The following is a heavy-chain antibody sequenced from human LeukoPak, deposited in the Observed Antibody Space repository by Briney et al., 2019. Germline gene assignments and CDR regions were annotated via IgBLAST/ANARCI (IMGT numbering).Heavy chain of an antibody. CDR2: ISAYNGNT. CDR3: ARANRGSYVGYYFDY. J-gene: IGHJ4*02. Sequence: ASVKVSCKASGYTFTSYGISWVRQAPGQGLVWMGWISAYNGNTNYAQKLQGRVTMTTDTSTSTAYMELRSLRSDDTAVYYCARANRGSYVGYYFDYWGQGTLVTVSS. CDR1: GYTFTSYG. V-gene: IGHV1-18*01. D-gene: IGHD1-26*01.